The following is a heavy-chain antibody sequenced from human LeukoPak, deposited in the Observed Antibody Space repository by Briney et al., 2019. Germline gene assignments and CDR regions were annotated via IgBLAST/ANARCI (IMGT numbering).Heavy chain of an antibody. CDR3: ASLSPDTTMAHFDY. CDR1: GGSIISGNR. D-gene: IGHD5-18*01. V-gene: IGHV4-4*02. J-gene: IGHJ4*02. Sequence: SETLSLTCAVSGGSIISGNRWSWVRQPPGKGLEWIGEIYHSGSTIYNPSLKSRVTMSVDKSKNHFSLILSSVTAADTAVYYCASLSPDTTMAHFDYWGQGTLVTVSS. CDR2: IYHSGST.